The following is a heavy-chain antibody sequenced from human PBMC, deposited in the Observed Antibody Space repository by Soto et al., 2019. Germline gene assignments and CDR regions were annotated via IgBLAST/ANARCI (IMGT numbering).Heavy chain of an antibody. D-gene: IGHD3-3*01. CDR3: ARGAVPRHYNFWSGYYFADWFDS. CDR2: INHSGGT. J-gene: IGHJ5*01. CDR1: GGSFGGYF. V-gene: IGHV4-34*01. Sequence: LSLTCAVYGGSFGGYFWSWIRQPPGKGLEWIGEINHSGGTNYNPSLKSRITISLDTSKNQFSLKLSSVTAADTAVYYCARGAVPRHYNFWSGYYFADWFDSWGQGSLVTVS.